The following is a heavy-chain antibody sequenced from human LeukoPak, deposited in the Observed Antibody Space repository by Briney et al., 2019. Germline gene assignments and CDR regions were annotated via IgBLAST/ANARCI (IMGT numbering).Heavy chain of an antibody. CDR2: IKSKSDGGTT. CDR1: GFTVSSNY. V-gene: IGHV3-15*01. D-gene: IGHD1-7*01. Sequence: PGGSLRLSCAASGFTVSSNYMSWVRQAPGKGLEWVGRIKSKSDGGTTKYAAPVIGRFTISRDDSKNTLYLQMNSLKTEDTAVYYCTTLYRTWGQGTLVTVSS. CDR3: TTLYRT. J-gene: IGHJ4*02.